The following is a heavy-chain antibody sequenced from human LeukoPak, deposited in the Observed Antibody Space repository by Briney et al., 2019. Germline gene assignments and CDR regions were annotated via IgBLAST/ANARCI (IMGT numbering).Heavy chain of an antibody. Sequence: GESLKISCKGSGYGFTSYWIGWVRQMPGKGLEWMGIIYPGDSDTRYSPSFQGQVTISADKSISTAYLQWSSLKASDTAMYYCARLAYSGSYLYYFDYWGQGTLVTVSS. V-gene: IGHV5-51*01. CDR2: IYPGDSDT. CDR3: ARLAYSGSYLYYFDY. CDR1: GYGFTSYW. D-gene: IGHD1-26*01. J-gene: IGHJ4*02.